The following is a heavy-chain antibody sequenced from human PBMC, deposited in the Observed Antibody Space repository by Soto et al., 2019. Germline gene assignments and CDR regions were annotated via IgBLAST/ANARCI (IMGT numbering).Heavy chain of an antibody. CDR3: AKAMVVVTAISGGGGFDK. CDR2: ISYDGSNK. J-gene: IGHJ3*02. V-gene: IGHV3-30*18. CDR1: GVTFSSYG. D-gene: IGHD2-21*02. Sequence: SLRLSFAASGVTFSSYGMHWVRQAPGKGLEWVAVISYDGSNKYCADSVKGRFTISRDNSKNTLYLQMNSLRAEDTAVYYCAKAMVVVTAISGGGGFDKWGQGTLVTVSS.